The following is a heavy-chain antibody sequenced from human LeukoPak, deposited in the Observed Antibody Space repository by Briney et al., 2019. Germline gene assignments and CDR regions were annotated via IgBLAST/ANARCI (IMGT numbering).Heavy chain of an antibody. CDR3: ARASPPLYCSGGSCEFDY. J-gene: IGHJ4*02. Sequence: GASVKVSCKASGYTFTSYYMHWVRQAPGQGLEWMGIINPSGGSTSYAQKFQGRVTMTRDMSTSTVYMELSSLRSEDTAVYYCARASPPLYCSGGSCEFDYWGQGTLVTVSS. D-gene: IGHD2-15*01. CDR1: GYTFTSYY. CDR2: INPSGGST. V-gene: IGHV1-46*01.